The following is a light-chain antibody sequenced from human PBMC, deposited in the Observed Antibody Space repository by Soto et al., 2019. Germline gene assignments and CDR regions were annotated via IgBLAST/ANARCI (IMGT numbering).Light chain of an antibody. J-gene: IGKJ4*01. CDR2: GAS. Sequence: EIVLTQSPGTLSLSPGERATLSCRASQSVSSSYLAWYQQKPGQAPRLLIYGASSRATGIPDRFSGSGSGTDFTRTSSRLAPEDFAVYYCQHSEAFGGGTKVEIK. CDR3: QHSEA. V-gene: IGKV3-20*01. CDR1: QSVSSSY.